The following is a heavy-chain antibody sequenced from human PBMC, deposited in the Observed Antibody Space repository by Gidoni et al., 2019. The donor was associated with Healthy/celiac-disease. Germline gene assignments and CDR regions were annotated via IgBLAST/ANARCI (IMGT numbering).Heavy chain of an antibody. CDR2: ISGSGGST. CDR1: GFTFSSYS. CDR3: AKESRIPWFDP. V-gene: IGHV3-23*01. D-gene: IGHD2-15*01. Sequence: EFQRLESGGGLVEPGGSLRLSCAASGFTFSSYSMSWVRQAPGKGLEWVSDISGSGGSTYYEDSVKGRFTISRDNSKNTLYLQMNSLRAEDTGVYYWAKESRIPWFDPWGQGTLVTVSS. J-gene: IGHJ5*02.